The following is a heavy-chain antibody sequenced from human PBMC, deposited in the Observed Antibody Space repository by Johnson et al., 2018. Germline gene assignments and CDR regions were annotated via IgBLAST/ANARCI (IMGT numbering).Heavy chain of an antibody. CDR2: IWYDGNTK. CDR1: GFRFSTYG. J-gene: IGHJ6*02. V-gene: IGHV3-33*03. CDR3: ASTYYDFWSGYPHV. D-gene: IGHD3-3*01. Sequence: QVQLVQSGGGVVQSGRSLRLSCAASGFRFSTYGMNWVRQAPGKGLEWVAVIWYDGNTKKYGDSVKGRFTISRDNSKNTLDLQMNNLRAEDTAVYYCASTYYDFWSGYPHVWGQGTTVTVSS.